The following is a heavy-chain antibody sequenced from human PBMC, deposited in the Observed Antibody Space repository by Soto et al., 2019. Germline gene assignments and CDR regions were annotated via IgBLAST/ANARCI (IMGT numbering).Heavy chain of an antibody. V-gene: IGHV1-45*02. Sequence: QMQLVQSGAEVKKTGSSVTVSCKALGNTFSYRYLHCVRQAPGQALEWMGWITPFSGDVHYAQKFQERVTRTRDRSINTAYMRMSSLRSEDTAIYFCASGGAGSGPFTWELPDHWGQGTLVTVSS. J-gene: IGHJ4*02. CDR3: ASGGAGSGPFTWELPDH. D-gene: IGHD1-26*01. CDR1: GNTFSYRY. CDR2: ITPFSGDV.